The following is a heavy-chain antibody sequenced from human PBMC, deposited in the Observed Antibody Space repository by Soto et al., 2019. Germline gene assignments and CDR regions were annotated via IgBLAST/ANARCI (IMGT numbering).Heavy chain of an antibody. CDR3: ARLDSLRYCSGGSCPSHAFDF. CDR1: GGSISSYY. V-gene: IGHV4-59*08. CDR2: IYYSGST. D-gene: IGHD2-15*01. Sequence: SETLSLTCTVSGGSISSYYWSWIRQPPGKGLEWIGYIYYSGSTNYNPSLKSRVTISVDTSKNQFSLKLSSVTAADTAVYYCARLDSLRYCSGGSCPSHAFDFWGQGTMVTVSS. J-gene: IGHJ3*01.